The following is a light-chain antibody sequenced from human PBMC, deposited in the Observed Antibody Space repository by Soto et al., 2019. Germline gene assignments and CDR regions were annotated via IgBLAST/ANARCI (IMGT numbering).Light chain of an antibody. J-gene: IGKJ2*01. V-gene: IGKV3-15*01. CDR3: QQYNKWPPYT. Sequence: EIVMTQSPATLSVSPGERATLSFRASQSVSSNLAWYQQKPGQAPSLLIYGASTRATGTPARFSGSGSGTEFTLTISSLQSEDFAVYYCQQYNKWPPYTFGQGTKVDNK. CDR2: GAS. CDR1: QSVSSN.